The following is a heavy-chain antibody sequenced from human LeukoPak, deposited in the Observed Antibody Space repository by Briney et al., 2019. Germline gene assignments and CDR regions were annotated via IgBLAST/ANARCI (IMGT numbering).Heavy chain of an antibody. Sequence: LSLTCTVSGGSISSGTYYWNWIRQAPGKGLEWVSSISSSGAYIYYADLVEGRFTISRDNGKNSLYLQMNSLRAEDTAVYYCARGHRLCDYWGQGTLVTVSS. CDR2: ISSSGAYI. CDR3: ARGHRLCDY. CDR1: GGSISSGTYY. J-gene: IGHJ4*02. V-gene: IGHV3-21*01.